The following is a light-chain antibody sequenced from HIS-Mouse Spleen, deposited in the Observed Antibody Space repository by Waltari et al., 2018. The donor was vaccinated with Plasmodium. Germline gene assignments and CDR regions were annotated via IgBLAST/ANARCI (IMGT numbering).Light chain of an antibody. J-gene: IGLJ3*02. CDR2: EDS. CDR3: YSTDSSGNHRV. Sequence: SYELTQPPSVSVSPGQTARITCSGDALPHKYDYWYQQKSGQAPVLAIYEDSKRPYGIPERVSGSSSGTIATWTISGAQVEDEADYYCYSTDSSGNHRVFGGGTKLTVL. V-gene: IGLV3-10*01. CDR1: ALPHKY.